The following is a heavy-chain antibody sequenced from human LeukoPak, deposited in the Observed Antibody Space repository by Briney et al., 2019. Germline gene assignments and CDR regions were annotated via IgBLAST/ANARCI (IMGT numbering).Heavy chain of an antibody. CDR3: AIPSEAGRIPLTATAFDL. V-gene: IGHV5-51*01. CDR1: GYSFTNYW. CDR2: IYPADSDV. J-gene: IGHJ4*02. Sequence: GESLKISCKASGYSFTNYWIGWVRQMPGKGLEWMGIIYPADSDVRYSPSFQGQVTISADKSISTAYLQWRSLKASDTAIFFCAIPSEAGRIPLTATAFDLWGQGVLVTVSS. D-gene: IGHD2-21*02.